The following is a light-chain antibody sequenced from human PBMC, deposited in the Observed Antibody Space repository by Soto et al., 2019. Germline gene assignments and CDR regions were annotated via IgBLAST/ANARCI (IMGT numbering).Light chain of an antibody. Sequence: DIVLTQSPGTLSLSPGDRATLSCRASQSISSTYLAWYQQKPGQAPRLLIYGASSRTTGIPDRFSGSGSDTDLTLTISRLEPEDFAVYYCQQYGTSPPYTFGQGTRLEIK. CDR3: QQYGTSPPYT. CDR2: GAS. J-gene: IGKJ2*01. V-gene: IGKV3-20*01. CDR1: QSISSTY.